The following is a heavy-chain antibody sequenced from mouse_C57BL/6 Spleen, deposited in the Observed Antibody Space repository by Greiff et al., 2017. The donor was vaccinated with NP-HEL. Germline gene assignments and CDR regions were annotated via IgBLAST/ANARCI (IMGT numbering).Heavy chain of an antibody. Sequence: QVQLQQPGAELVKPGASVKLSCKASGYTFTSYWMHWVKQRPGRGLEWIGRIDPNRGGTKYNEKFKSKATLTVDKPSSTAYMQRSSLTSEDAAVYYCARMIPGYFDYWGQGTTLTVSS. J-gene: IGHJ2*01. D-gene: IGHD2-3*01. CDR3: ARMIPGYFDY. V-gene: IGHV1-72*01. CDR1: GYTFTSYW. CDR2: IDPNRGGT.